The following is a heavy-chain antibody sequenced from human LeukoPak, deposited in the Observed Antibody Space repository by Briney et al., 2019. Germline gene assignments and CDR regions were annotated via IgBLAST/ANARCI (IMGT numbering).Heavy chain of an antibody. CDR2: ISWNSGSI. CDR1: GFTFDDYA. CDR3: AKDIAPSRLMTGPGAFDI. J-gene: IGHJ3*02. D-gene: IGHD1-14*01. Sequence: GRSLRLSCAASGFTFDDYAMHWVRQAPGEGLEWVSGISWNSGSIGYADSVKGRFTISRDNAKNSLYLQMNRLRAEDTGLYYCAKDIAPSRLMTGPGAFDIWGQGTMVTVSS. V-gene: IGHV3-9*01.